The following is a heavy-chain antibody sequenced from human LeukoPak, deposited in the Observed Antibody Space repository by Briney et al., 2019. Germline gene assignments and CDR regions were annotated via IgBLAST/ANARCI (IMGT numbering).Heavy chain of an antibody. V-gene: IGHV4-59*01. CDR1: GGSISSYY. CDR2: IYYSGST. J-gene: IGHJ5*02. D-gene: IGHD2-15*01. Sequence: SETLSLTCSVSGGSISSYYWSWIRQPPGKGLEWIGYIYYSGSTNYNPSLKSRVTISVDTSKNQFSLKLSSVTAADTAVYYCARDVWCSGGSCYSVSGPHNWFDPWGQGTLVTVSP. CDR3: ARDVWCSGGSCYSVSGPHNWFDP.